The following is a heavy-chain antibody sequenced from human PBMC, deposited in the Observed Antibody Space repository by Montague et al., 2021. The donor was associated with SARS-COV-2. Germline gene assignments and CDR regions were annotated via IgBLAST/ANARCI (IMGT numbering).Heavy chain of an antibody. CDR2: IYHSGST. CDR3: ARVHPLWFGELLLDYYYYSVMDV. Sequence: SETLSLTCAVSGGSISSSNWWSWVRQPPGKGLEWIGEIYHSGSTNYNPSLKSRVTISVDKSKNQFSLKLSSVTAADTAVYYCARVHPLWFGELLLDYYYYSVMDVWGQGTTVTVSS. CDR1: GGSISSSNW. V-gene: IGHV4-4*02. D-gene: IGHD3-10*01. J-gene: IGHJ6*02.